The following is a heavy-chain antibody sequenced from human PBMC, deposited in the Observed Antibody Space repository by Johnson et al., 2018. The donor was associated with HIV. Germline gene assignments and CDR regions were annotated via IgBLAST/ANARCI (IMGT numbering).Heavy chain of an antibody. V-gene: IGHV3-30*03. CDR1: GLSFNNYG. CDR2: ISFDGTLK. CDR3: ARTRSGSFPHSDPFDT. Sequence: QVHLVESGGGVVQPGRSLRLSCVVSGLSFNNYGIHWVRQAPGKGPEWVAVISFDGTLKKYADSVKGRFTISRDNSKNTLYLQMNSLRAEDTAVYYCARTRSGSFPHSDPFDTWGQGTMVTVSS. J-gene: IGHJ3*02. D-gene: IGHD1-26*01.